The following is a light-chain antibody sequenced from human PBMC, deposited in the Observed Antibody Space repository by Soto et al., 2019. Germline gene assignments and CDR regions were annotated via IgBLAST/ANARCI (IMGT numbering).Light chain of an antibody. CDR1: SSDVGGYRF. V-gene: IGLV2-14*01. Sequence: QSALTQPASVSGSPGQSITISCTGTSSDVGGYRFVSWYQHHPGEAPKLIIYEVSNRPSGVSSRFSGAKSGNTASLTVSGLQAEDEADYYCTSCTSNYDLIFGGGTKLTVL. J-gene: IGLJ2*01. CDR3: TSCTSNYDLI. CDR2: EVS.